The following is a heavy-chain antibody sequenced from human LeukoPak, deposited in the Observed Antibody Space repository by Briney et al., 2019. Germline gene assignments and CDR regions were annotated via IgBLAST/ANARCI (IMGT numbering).Heavy chain of an antibody. J-gene: IGHJ4*02. CDR2: IYHSGST. Sequence: SETLSLTCTVSGGSISSGGYYWSWIRQPPGKGLEWIGYIYHSGSTYYNPSLKSRVTISVDRSKNQFSLKLSSVTAADTAVYYCAASAIVAAYYWGQGTLVTVSS. CDR3: AASAIVAAYY. V-gene: IGHV4-30-2*01. D-gene: IGHD5-12*01. CDR1: GGSISSGGYY.